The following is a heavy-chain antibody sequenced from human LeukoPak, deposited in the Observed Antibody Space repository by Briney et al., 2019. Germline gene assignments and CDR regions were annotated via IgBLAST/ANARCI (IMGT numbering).Heavy chain of an antibody. Sequence: GGSLRLSCAASGFTFSDYYMSWIRQAPGKGLEWGSYISSSGSTIYYADSVKGRFTISRDNAKNSLYLQMNSLRAEDTAVYYCARDRGTTCMAFDYWGQGTLVTVSS. J-gene: IGHJ4*02. CDR2: ISSSGSTI. CDR1: GFTFSDYY. D-gene: IGHD3-10*01. V-gene: IGHV3-11*01. CDR3: ARDRGTTCMAFDY.